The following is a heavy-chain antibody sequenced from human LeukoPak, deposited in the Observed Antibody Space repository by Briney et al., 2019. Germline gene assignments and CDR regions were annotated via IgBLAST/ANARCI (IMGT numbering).Heavy chain of an antibody. CDR2: IHRNGDST. CDR1: GFTFDDYG. V-gene: IGHV3-20*04. Sequence: GGSLRLSCAGSGFTFDDYGMSWVRQGPGKGLEWVSGIHRNGDSTGYADSVKGRFTISRDNAKNALYLQMNSLRAEDTAVYYCARAHSNTSGYGMDVWGQGTTVTVSS. CDR3: ARAHSNTSGYGMDV. J-gene: IGHJ6*02. D-gene: IGHD6-13*01.